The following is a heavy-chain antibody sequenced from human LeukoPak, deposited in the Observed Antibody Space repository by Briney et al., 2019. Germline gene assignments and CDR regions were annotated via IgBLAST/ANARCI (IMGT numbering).Heavy chain of an antibody. CDR3: AREGNYYDSSGYSYNWFDP. J-gene: IGHJ5*02. CDR1: GGSISSYY. Sequence: ASETLSPTCTVSGGSISSYYWSWIRQPPGKGLEWIGYIYYSGSTNYNPSLKSRVTISVDTSKNQFSLKLSSVTAADTAVYYCAREGNYYDSSGYSYNWFDPWGQGTLVTVSS. CDR2: IYYSGST. D-gene: IGHD3-22*01. V-gene: IGHV4-59*01.